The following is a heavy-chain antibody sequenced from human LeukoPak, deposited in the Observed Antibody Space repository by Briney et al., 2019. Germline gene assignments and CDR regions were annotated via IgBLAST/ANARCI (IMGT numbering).Heavy chain of an antibody. Sequence: PGGSLRLSCKASGFTVSNHYMNWVRQAPGKGLEWVALIYSGGTTNYADSVKGRFTISRDNSKNTLYLQMTNVRVEDTAVYYCARDPPGIAASVSGGWGQGTLVTVSS. J-gene: IGHJ4*02. CDR1: GFTVSNHY. D-gene: IGHD6-13*01. V-gene: IGHV3-53*01. CDR2: IYSGGTT. CDR3: ARDPPGIAASVSGG.